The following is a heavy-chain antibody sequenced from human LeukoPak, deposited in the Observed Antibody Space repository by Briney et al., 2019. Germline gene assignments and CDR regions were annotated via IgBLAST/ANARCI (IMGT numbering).Heavy chain of an antibody. CDR3: ARERYYYGSGSYRYYYYGMDV. J-gene: IGHJ6*04. Sequence: ASVKVSFKASGYTFTDYYMHWVRQAPGQGLEWMGWINPNSGGTNYAQKFQGWVTMTRDTSISTAYMELSRLRSDDTAVYYCARERYYYGSGSYRYYYYGMDVWGKGTTVTVSS. CDR2: INPNSGGT. V-gene: IGHV1-2*04. CDR1: GYTFTDYY. D-gene: IGHD3-10*01.